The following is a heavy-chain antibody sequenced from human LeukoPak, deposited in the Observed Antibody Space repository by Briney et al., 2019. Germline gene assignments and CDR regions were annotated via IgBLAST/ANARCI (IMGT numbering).Heavy chain of an antibody. V-gene: IGHV4-4*07. D-gene: IGHD6-19*01. CDR2: IYTSGST. J-gene: IGHJ6*03. CDR3: ARDHSVAPYYYCSMLV. CDR1: GVSISSYY. Sequence: AESLSLTCTVSGVSISSYYWSWIRQPAGKGLEWIGRIYTSGSTNYNPSPKNRLTTSARAHTNQISQMLIYVITAETAVYYCARDHSVAPYYYCSMLVWGKGTAVTVS.